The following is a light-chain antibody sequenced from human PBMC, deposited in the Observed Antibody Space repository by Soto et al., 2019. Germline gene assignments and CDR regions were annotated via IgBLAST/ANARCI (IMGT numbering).Light chain of an antibody. V-gene: IGLV1-44*01. CDR1: SSNIGSNT. J-gene: IGLJ1*01. Sequence: QSVLTQPPSASGTRGQRVTSSCSGSSSNIGSNTVNWYQQLPGTAPKLLIYSNNQRPSGVPDRFSGSKSGTSASLAISGLQSEDEADYYCAAWDDSLNAYVFGTGTKVTVL. CDR2: SNN. CDR3: AAWDDSLNAYV.